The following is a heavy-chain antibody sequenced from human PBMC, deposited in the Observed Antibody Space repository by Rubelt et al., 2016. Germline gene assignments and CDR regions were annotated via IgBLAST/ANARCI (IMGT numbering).Heavy chain of an antibody. V-gene: IGHV4-59*01. CDR3: ARDRGQVGATYYYYGMDV. D-gene: IGHD1-26*01. Sequence: QVQLQESGPGLVKPSETLSLTCTVSGGSISSYYWSWIRQPPGKGLEWIGYIYYSGSTNYNPSLKSRVTISVDTSKNQFSLKLSSVTAADTAVYYCARDRGQVGATYYYYGMDVWGQGTTVTVSS. CDR2: IYYSGST. CDR1: GGSISSYY. J-gene: IGHJ6*02.